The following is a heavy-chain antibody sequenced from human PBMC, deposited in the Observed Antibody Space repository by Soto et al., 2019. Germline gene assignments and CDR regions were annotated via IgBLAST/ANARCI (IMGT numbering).Heavy chain of an antibody. CDR3: AKDMLTPQLEPDAFDI. CDR2: ISWNSGSI. V-gene: IGHV3-9*01. CDR1: GFTFDDYA. J-gene: IGHJ3*02. D-gene: IGHD1-1*01. Sequence: HPGGSLRLSCAASGFTFDDYAMHWVRQAPGKGLGWVSGISWNSGSIGYADSVKGRFTISRDNAKNSLYLQMNSLRAEDTALYYCAKDMLTPQLEPDAFDIWGQGTMVTVS.